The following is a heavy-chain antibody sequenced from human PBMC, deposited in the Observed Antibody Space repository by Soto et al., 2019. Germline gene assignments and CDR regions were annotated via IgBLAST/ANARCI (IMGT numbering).Heavy chain of an antibody. CDR2: IIPIFGTA. J-gene: IGHJ4*02. CDR1: GGTFSSYA. V-gene: IGHV1-69*01. CDR3: AATDYYDSSGYYEPFDY. Sequence: QVQLVQSGAEVKKPGSSVKVSCKASGGTFSSYAISWVRQAPGQGREWMGGIIPIFGTANYAQKFQGRVTITADESTSTAYMELSSLRSEDTAVYYCAATDYYDSSGYYEPFDYWGQGTLVTVSS. D-gene: IGHD3-22*01.